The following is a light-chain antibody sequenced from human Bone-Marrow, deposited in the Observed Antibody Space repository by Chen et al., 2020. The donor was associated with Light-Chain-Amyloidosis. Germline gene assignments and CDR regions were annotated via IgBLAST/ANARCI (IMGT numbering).Light chain of an antibody. CDR2: GAS. J-gene: IGKJ4*01. CDR3: QQYNNWPPLT. Sequence: EIRITQLPAPLSGCPGERATPSCRASQSVSSNLAWYQQKPGQAPRLLIYGASTRATGIPARFSGSGSGTEFTLTISSLQSEDFAVYYCQQYNNWPPLTFGGGTKVEIK. V-gene: IGKV3-15*01. CDR1: QSVSSN.